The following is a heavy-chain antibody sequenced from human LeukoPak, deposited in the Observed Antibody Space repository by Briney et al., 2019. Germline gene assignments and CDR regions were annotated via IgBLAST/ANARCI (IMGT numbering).Heavy chain of an antibody. CDR1: GFTLSSYS. V-gene: IGHV3-21*01. D-gene: IGHD6-6*01. Sequence: GGSLRLSCAASGFTLSSYSMNWVRQAPGKGLEWVSSISSSSSYIYYADSVKGRFTISRDNAKNSLYLQMNSLRAEDTAVYYCARVSSSSGHYYYMDVWGKGTTVTVSS. J-gene: IGHJ6*03. CDR2: ISSSSSYI. CDR3: ARVSSSSGHYYYMDV.